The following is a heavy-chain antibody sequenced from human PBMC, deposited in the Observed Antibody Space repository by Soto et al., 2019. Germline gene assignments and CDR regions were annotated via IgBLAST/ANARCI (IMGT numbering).Heavy chain of an antibody. CDR2: IEHGGGEK. CDR1: GFTFSGYW. V-gene: IGHV3-7*03. Sequence: QPGGSLRLSCAASGFTFSGYWMSWVRQAPGKGLEWVANIEHGGGEKNYVDSVKGRFTISRDNTKNSVYLQMNSLRSEDTAVYYCATGRDGYNHYFDYWGQGAMVTVSS. CDR3: ATGRDGYNHYFDY. D-gene: IGHD5-12*01. J-gene: IGHJ4*02.